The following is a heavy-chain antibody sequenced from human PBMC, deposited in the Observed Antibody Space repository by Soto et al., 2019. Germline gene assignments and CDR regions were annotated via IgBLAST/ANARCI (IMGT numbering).Heavy chain of an antibody. J-gene: IGHJ4*02. D-gene: IGHD2-15*01. CDR3: TKDTFGGRDS. CDR2: INPESTTL. Sequence: EAQLEESGGGLVQHGGSLRLSCTASGITLSTYWMHWVRQAPGKGLVWVSRINPESTTLTYADSVTGRFTISRDNAKNTLYLQMNGLSAEDTAVYYCTKDTFGGRDSWGPGTLVTVSS. V-gene: IGHV3-74*01. CDR1: GITLSTYW.